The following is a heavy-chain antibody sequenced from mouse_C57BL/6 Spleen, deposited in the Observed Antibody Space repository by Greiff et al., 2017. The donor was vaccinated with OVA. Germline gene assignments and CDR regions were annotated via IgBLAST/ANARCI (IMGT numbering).Heavy chain of an antibody. CDR2: INYDGSST. CDR3: AREGEKSWSYYFDY. J-gene: IGHJ2*01. Sequence: EVHLVESEGGLVQPGSSMKLSCTASGFTFSDYYMAWVRQVPEKGLEWVANINYDGSSTYYLDSLKSRFIISRDNAKNILYLQMSSLKSEDTATYYCAREGEKSWSYYFDYWGQGTTLTVSS. CDR1: GFTFSDYY. V-gene: IGHV5-16*01.